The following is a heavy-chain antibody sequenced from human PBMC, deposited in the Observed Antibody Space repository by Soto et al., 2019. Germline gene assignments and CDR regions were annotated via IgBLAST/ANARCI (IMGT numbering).Heavy chain of an antibody. D-gene: IGHD3-10*01. CDR1: GGSISSYY. Sequence: SETLSLTCTVSGGSISSYYWSWIRQPPGKGLEWIGYIYYSGSTNYNPSLKSRVTISVDTSKNQFSLKLSSVTAADTAVYYCARGSGITMVQGVTLDYWGQGTLVTVSS. CDR2: IYYSGST. CDR3: ARGSGITMVQGVTLDY. J-gene: IGHJ4*02. V-gene: IGHV4-59*01.